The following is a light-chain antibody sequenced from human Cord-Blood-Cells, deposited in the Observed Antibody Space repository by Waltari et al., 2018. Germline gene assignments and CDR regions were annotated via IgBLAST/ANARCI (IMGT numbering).Light chain of an antibody. CDR1: RSDVGGYTY. CDR2: DVS. Sequence: SALTQPASVSGSPGQSLTISCTGNRSDVGGYTYVSRYQQHPGKAPILMIYDVSNRPAVVSKRFSGSKSGNTASLTISGLQAEDEADYYCSSYTSSSTWVFGGGTKLTVL. V-gene: IGLV2-14*01. CDR3: SSYTSSSTWV. J-gene: IGLJ3*02.